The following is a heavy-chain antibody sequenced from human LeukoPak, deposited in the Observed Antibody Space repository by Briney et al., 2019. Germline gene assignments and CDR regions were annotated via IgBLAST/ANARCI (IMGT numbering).Heavy chain of an antibody. D-gene: IGHD1-26*01. Sequence: GGSLRLSCAASGFTFNSYAMHWVRQAPGKGLEWVAVISFDGNNKFYADSVKGRFTISRDNAKNSLYLQMNSLRADDTAIYYCARDKIVGPTTLDYWGQGTLVTVSS. CDR3: ARDKIVGPTTLDY. CDR1: GFTFNSYA. J-gene: IGHJ4*02. V-gene: IGHV3-30*04. CDR2: ISFDGNNK.